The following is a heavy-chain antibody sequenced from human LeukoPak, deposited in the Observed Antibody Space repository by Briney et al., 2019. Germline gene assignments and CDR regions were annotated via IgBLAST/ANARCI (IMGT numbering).Heavy chain of an antibody. Sequence: GASVKVSCKASGYRFTVYYMHWVRQAPGKGLEWVGWINPNSGGTHYAQKFLGRVTMTRDTSISTAYMELSRLTSDDTALYYCATLYGDYVTSDYWGQGTLVTVSS. CDR3: ATLYGDYVTSDY. D-gene: IGHD4-17*01. CDR2: INPNSGGT. V-gene: IGHV1-2*02. J-gene: IGHJ4*02. CDR1: GYRFTVYY.